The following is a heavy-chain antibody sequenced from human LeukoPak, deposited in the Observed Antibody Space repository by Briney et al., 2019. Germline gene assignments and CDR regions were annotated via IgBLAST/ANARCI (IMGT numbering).Heavy chain of an antibody. Sequence: GGSLRLSCAASRFTFSSYWMSWVRQAPGKGLEWVANIKQDGSEKYYVDSVKGRFTISRDNAKNSLYLQRNSLRAEDTAVYYCARARDGYYGSGKNYYFDYWGQGTLVTVSS. V-gene: IGHV3-7*03. CDR3: ARARDGYYGSGKNYYFDY. J-gene: IGHJ4*02. D-gene: IGHD3-10*01. CDR1: RFTFSSYW. CDR2: IKQDGSEK.